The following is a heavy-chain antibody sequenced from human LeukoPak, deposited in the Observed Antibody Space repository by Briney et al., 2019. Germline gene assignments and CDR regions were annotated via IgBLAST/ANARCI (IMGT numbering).Heavy chain of an antibody. V-gene: IGHV3-21*01. CDR3: ARDHYGMDV. CDR1: GFTFDSYA. J-gene: IGHJ6*02. Sequence: GGSLRLSCAASGFTFDSYAMSWVRQAPGKGLEWVSSISSSSHYIYYADSVKGRFTISRDNAKNSLYVQMNSLRAEDTAVYYCARDHYGMDVWGQGTKVTVSS. CDR2: ISSSSHYI.